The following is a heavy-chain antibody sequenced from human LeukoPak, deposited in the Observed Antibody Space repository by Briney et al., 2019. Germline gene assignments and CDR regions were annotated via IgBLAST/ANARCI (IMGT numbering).Heavy chain of an antibody. CDR3: ARLSVGGGYSYGPKGAFDY. J-gene: IGHJ4*02. V-gene: IGHV4-59*08. D-gene: IGHD5-18*01. Sequence: PSETLSLTCTVSGGSISSYYWSWIRQPPGKGLEWIGYIYYSGSTNYNPSLKSRVTISVDTSKNQFSLKLSSVTAADTAVYYCARLSVGGGYSYGPKGAFDYWGQGTLVTVSS. CDR1: GGSISSYY. CDR2: IYYSGST.